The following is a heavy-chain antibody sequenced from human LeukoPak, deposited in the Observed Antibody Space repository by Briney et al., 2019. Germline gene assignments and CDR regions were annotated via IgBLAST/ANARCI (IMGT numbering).Heavy chain of an antibody. CDR2: ISSSGSTI. J-gene: IGHJ4*02. D-gene: IGHD3-10*01. CDR1: GFTFSDYY. Sequence: PGGSLRLSCAASGFTFSDYYMSWIRQAPGKGLEWVSYISSSGSTIYYADSVKGGFTISRDNAKNSLYLQMNSLRAEDTAIYYCAKTYYYSSVNFWGQGTLVTVSS. V-gene: IGHV3-11*04. CDR3: AKTYYYSSVNF.